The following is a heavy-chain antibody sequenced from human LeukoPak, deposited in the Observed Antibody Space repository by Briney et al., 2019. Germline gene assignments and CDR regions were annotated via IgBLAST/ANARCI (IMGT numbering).Heavy chain of an antibody. CDR1: GFTFSTYA. CDR2: ISGSGGST. V-gene: IGHV3-23*01. CDR3: ASGPLDSSGYYYDWSAFDI. Sequence: PGGSLRLSCTASGFTFSTYAMSWVRQAPGEGLEWVSGISGSGGSTYYTDSVKGRFTISRDNSKNSLYLQMNSLRAEDTAVYYCASGPLDSSGYYYDWSAFDIWGQGTMVTVSS. J-gene: IGHJ3*02. D-gene: IGHD3-22*01.